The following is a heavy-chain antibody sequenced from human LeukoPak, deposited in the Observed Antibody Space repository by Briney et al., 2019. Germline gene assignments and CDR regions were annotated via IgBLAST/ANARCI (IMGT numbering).Heavy chain of an antibody. Sequence: GASVKVSCKVSGYTFTDYYMHWVQQAPGKGLEWMGLVDPEDGETIYAEKFQGRVTITADTSTDTAYMELSSLRSVDTAVYYCAMSIVRAVIHPNWGQRPLVTVSS. V-gene: IGHV1-69-2*01. CDR2: VDPEDGET. D-gene: IGHD3-10*01. J-gene: IGHJ4*02. CDR3: AMSIVRAVIHPN. CDR1: GYTFTDYY.